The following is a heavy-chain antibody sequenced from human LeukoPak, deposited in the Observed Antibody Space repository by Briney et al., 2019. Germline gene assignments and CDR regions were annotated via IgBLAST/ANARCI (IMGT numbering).Heavy chain of an antibody. CDR3: ARNYDFWSGYYSPRSYFDY. V-gene: IGHV1-2*02. CDR1: GYTFTGYY. D-gene: IGHD3-3*01. CDR2: INPNSGGT. Sequence: GASVKVSCKASGYTFTGYYMHRVRQAPGQGLEWMGWINPNSGGTNYAQKFQGRVTMTRDTSISTAYMELSRLRPDDTAVYYCARNYDFWSGYYSPRSYFDYWGQGTLVTVSS. J-gene: IGHJ4*02.